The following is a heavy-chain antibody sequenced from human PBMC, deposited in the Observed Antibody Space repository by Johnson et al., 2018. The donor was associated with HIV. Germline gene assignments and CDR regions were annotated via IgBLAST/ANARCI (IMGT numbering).Heavy chain of an antibody. J-gene: IGHJ3*02. CDR3: AREYSSSPAAFDI. CDR1: GFTFSSYW. D-gene: IGHD6-6*01. CDR2: IKQDGSEK. Sequence: EVQLVESGGGLVQPGGSLRLSCAASGFTFSSYWMSWVRQAPGKGLEWVANIKQDGSEKYYVDSVKGRFTISRDNAKNSLYLQMHSLRAEDTAVYYCAREYSSSPAAFDIWGQGTMVTVSS. V-gene: IGHV3-7*01.